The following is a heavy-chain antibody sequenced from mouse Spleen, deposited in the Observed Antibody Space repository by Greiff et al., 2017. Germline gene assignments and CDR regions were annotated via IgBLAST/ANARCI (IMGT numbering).Heavy chain of an antibody. Sequence: ESGPGLVKPSQSLSLTCSVTGYSITSGYYWNWIRQFPGNKLEWMGYISYDGSNNYNPSLKNRISITRDTSKNQFFLKLNSVTTEDTATYYCARQLRLRGGFAYWGQGTLVTVSA. CDR2: ISYDGSN. J-gene: IGHJ3*01. CDR1: GYSITSGYY. CDR3: ARQLRLRGGFAY. V-gene: IGHV3-6*01. D-gene: IGHD3-2*02.